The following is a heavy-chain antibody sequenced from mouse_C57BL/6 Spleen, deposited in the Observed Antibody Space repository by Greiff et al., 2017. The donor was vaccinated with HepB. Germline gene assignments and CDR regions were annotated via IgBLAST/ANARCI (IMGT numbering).Heavy chain of an antibody. CDR3: ARGNYNAMDY. Sequence: VQLQQSGPGLVQPSQSLSITCTVSGFSLTSYGVHWVRQSPGKGLKWLGVIWSGGSTDYNAAFISRLSISKDNSKSQVFFKMNSLQADDTAIYYCARGNYNAMDYWGQGTSVTVSS. J-gene: IGHJ4*01. CDR2: IWSGGST. V-gene: IGHV2-2*01. CDR1: GFSLTSYG.